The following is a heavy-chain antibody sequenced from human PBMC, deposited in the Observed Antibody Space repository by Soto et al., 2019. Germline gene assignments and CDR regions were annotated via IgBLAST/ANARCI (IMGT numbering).Heavy chain of an antibody. CDR3: VRDRDLGGDMAHGDF. Sequence: GGSLRLSCEASGFSMSGYSMCWVRQSAGKGLEWLAYITVVTGNTRYADSVKGRFTISADRGRNSVLLQLNSLRDEDTAVYYCVRDRDLGGDMAHGDFWGQGTLVTVSS. J-gene: IGHJ4*01. CDR2: ITVVTGNT. V-gene: IGHV3-48*02. D-gene: IGHD2-21*01. CDR1: GFSMSGYS.